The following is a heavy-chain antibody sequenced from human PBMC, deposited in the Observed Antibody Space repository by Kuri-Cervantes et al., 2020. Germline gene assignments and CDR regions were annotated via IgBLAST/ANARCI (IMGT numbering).Heavy chain of an antibody. CDR2: INPSGGST. V-gene: IGHV1-46*01. J-gene: IGHJ4*02. D-gene: IGHD2-15*01. CDR3: ARDGSDSCSLVY. Sequence: ASVKVSCKAPGYIFSNYYMHWVRQAPGQGLEWMGIINPSGGSTSYAQKFQGRVTMTRDTSTSTVYMELSSLRSEDTAVYYCARDGSDSCSLVYWGQGTLVTVSS. CDR1: GYIFSNYY.